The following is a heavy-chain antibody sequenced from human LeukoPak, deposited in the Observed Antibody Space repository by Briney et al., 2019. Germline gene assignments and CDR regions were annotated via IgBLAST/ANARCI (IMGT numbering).Heavy chain of an antibody. CDR2: IYISGST. CDR1: GGSISSYY. CDR3: ASNPYYGSGSAFDY. J-gene: IGHJ4*02. Sequence: PSETLSLTCTVSGGSISSYYWSWIRQPAGKGLEWIGRIYISGSTNYNPSLRSRVTMSVDTSKNQFSLKLSSVTAADTAVYYCASNPYYGSGSAFDYWGQGTLVTVSS. D-gene: IGHD3-10*01. V-gene: IGHV4-4*07.